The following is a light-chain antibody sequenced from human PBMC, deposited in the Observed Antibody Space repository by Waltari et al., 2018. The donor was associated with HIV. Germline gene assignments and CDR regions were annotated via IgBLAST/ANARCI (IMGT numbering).Light chain of an antibody. CDR2: EVS. CDR1: SSDVGGYNN. CDR3: SSYTSSSTSHV. J-gene: IGLJ1*01. Sequence: QSALTQPASVSGSPGQSITISCTGTSSDVGGYNNVSWYQQHPGKAPKLMIYEVSNRPSGGSNRFSGSKSGNTASLTISGLQAEDEADYYCSSYTSSSTSHVFGTGTKVTVL. V-gene: IGLV2-14*01.